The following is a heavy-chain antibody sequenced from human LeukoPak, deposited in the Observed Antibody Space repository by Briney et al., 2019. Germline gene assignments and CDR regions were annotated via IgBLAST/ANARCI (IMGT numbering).Heavy chain of an antibody. V-gene: IGHV3-69-1*02. D-gene: IGHD2-8*01. CDR1: GFTFTDYS. CDR3: ARDFPDNALFDL. CDR2: ITSTSRTI. J-gene: IGHJ4*02. Sequence: GGSLRLSCEVSGFTFTDYSVHWVRQAPGKGLEWVSSITSTSRTIFYADSVEGRFTISRDNAKNTVSLEMNSLRTEDAAIYYCARDFPDNALFDLWGQGTLVSVSS.